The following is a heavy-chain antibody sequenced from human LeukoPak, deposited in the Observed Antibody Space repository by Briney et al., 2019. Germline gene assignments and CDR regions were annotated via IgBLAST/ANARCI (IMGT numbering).Heavy chain of an antibody. D-gene: IGHD2-15*01. CDR2: INPASGGT. CDR3: ARGGCSGDSCFFDLDW. J-gene: IGHJ4*02. Sequence: GASVKVSCKASGYTFIGYYMHWVRQAPGQGLEWMGWINPASGGTNYAQKFQGGVTMTRDTSISTAYMDLSSLRSDDTAVYYCARGGCSGDSCFFDLDWWGQGTLVTVSS. V-gene: IGHV1-2*02. CDR1: GYTFIGYY.